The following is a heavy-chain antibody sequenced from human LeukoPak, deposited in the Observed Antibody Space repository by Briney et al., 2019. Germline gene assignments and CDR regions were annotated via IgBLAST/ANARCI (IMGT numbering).Heavy chain of an antibody. V-gene: IGHV3-23*01. D-gene: IGHD1-26*01. CDR1: GFPFSSYA. J-gene: IGHJ4*02. CDR2: ISGSGGST. CDR3: AKDRYSGSYLEYFDY. Sequence: GGSLRLSFAASGFPFSSYAMSWVRQAPGKGLEWVSAISGSGGSTYYADSVKGRFTISRDNSKNTLYLQMNSLRAEDTAVYYCAKDRYSGSYLEYFDYWGQGTLVTVSS.